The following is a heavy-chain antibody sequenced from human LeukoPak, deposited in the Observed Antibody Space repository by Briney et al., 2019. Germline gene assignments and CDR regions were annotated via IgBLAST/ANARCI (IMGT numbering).Heavy chain of an antibody. CDR2: ISRDGEST. J-gene: IGHJ6*03. Sequence: GGSLRLSCAASGFTFNDYAMHWVRQTPGKGLEWVSLISRDGESTYFADSVKGRFNVSRDNSKNSLFLEMNSLRVEDTALYYCAKDHDSGDFLACYMDVWGKGTTVTVSS. D-gene: IGHD4-17*01. CDR1: GFTFNDYA. V-gene: IGHV3-43D*04. CDR3: AKDHDSGDFLACYMDV.